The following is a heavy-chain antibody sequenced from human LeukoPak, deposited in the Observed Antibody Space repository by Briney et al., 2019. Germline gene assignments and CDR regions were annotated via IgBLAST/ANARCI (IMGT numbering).Heavy chain of an antibody. J-gene: IGHJ4*02. Sequence: ASVKVSCKASGYTFTSYGISWVRQAPGQGLEWMGWISAYNGNTNYAQKLQGRVTMTTDTSTSTAYMELRSLRSGDTAVYYCARANAHSGSYPFDYWGQGTLVTVSS. CDR1: GYTFTSYG. V-gene: IGHV1-18*01. CDR2: ISAYNGNT. D-gene: IGHD1-26*01. CDR3: ARANAHSGSYPFDY.